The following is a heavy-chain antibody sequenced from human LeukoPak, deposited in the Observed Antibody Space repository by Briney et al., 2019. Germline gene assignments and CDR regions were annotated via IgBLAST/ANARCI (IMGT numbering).Heavy chain of an antibody. V-gene: IGHV4-39*01. Sequence: PSETLSLTCTVSGGSISSSSYYWGWIRQPPGKGLEWIGSIYYSGSTYYNPSLKSRATISVDTSKNQFSLKLSSVTAADTALYHCARVGPLSGGQFYFDYWGQGTLVTVSS. J-gene: IGHJ4*02. CDR3: ARVGPLSGGQFYFDY. CDR2: IYYSGST. CDR1: GGSISSSSYY. D-gene: IGHD5-24*01.